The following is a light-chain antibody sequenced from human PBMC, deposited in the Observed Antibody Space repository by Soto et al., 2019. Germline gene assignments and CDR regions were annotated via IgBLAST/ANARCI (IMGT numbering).Light chain of an antibody. J-gene: IGLJ1*01. Sequence: QSALTQPASVSGSPGQSITISCTGTSSDVGGHNYVSWYQQYPGKAPKLMIYDVDNRPSGVSSRFSGSKSGNKASRSISGLQAEDEADYYCSSYTSSSTYVFGTGTKLTVL. CDR1: SSDVGGHNY. V-gene: IGLV2-14*01. CDR2: DVD. CDR3: SSYTSSSTYV.